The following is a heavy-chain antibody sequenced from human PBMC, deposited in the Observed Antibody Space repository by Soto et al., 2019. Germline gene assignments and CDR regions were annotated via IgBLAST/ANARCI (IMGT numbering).Heavy chain of an antibody. CDR2: IYSGGST. CDR3: ARDCGGSCYRPEYFQH. D-gene: IGHD2-15*01. CDR1: GFTVSSNY. J-gene: IGHJ1*01. V-gene: IGHV3-66*01. Sequence: GGSLRLSCAASGFTVSSNYMSWVRQAPGKGLEWVSVIYSGGSTYYADSVKGRFTISRDNSKNTLYLQMNSLRAEDTAVYYCARDCGGSCYRPEYFQHWGQGTLVTVSS.